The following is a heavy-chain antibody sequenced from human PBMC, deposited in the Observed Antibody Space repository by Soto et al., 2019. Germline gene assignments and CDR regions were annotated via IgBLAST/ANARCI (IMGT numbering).Heavy chain of an antibody. CDR3: AKDKHWGPPYYCGIDV. V-gene: IGHV3-30*18. D-gene: IGHD7-27*01. J-gene: IGHJ6*02. CDR1: GFTFSSYG. CDR2: ISYDGSNK. Sequence: QVQLVESGGGVVQPGRSLRLSCAASGFTFSSYGMHWVRQAPGKGLEWVAVISYDGSNKYYADSVKGRFTISRDNSKNTLYRQMNSLRAEDTGVYYCAKDKHWGPPYYCGIDVWGQGTTVTVSS.